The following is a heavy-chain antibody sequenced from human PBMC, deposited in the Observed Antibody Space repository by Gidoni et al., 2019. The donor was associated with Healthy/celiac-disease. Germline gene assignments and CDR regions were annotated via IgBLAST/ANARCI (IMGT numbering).Heavy chain of an antibody. J-gene: IGHJ4*02. CDR2: ISGSGGST. V-gene: IGHV3-23*01. D-gene: IGHD3-22*01. Sequence: EVQLLESGGGLVQPGGSLRLSCAASGFTFSSYAMSWVRQAPGKGLEWVSAISGSGGSTYYADSVKDRFTISRDNSKNTLYLQMNSLRAEDTAVYYCAKAFRSQYDSSGYYYDPFDYWGQGTLVTVSS. CDR3: AKAFRSQYDSSGYYYDPFDY. CDR1: GFTFSSYA.